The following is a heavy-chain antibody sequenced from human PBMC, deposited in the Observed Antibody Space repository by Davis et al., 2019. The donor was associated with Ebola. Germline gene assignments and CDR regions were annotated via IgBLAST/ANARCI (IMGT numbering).Heavy chain of an antibody. D-gene: IGHD2-8*01. J-gene: IGHJ4*02. CDR3: ARQRNYVVMDKDY. CDR2: IFPGDSDT. V-gene: IGHV5-51*01. Sequence: GESLKLSCKGSGYSFTTYWIVWVRQMPGKGLESMGIIFPGDSDTRYSPSFQGHVTISADKSISTAYLQWSSLKASDTAMYYCARQRNYVVMDKDYWGQGTLVTVSS. CDR1: GYSFTTYW.